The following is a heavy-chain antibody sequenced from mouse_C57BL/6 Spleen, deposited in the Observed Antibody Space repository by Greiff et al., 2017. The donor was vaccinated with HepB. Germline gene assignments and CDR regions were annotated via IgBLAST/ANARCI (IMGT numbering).Heavy chain of an antibody. Sequence: QVQLQQSGAELVRPGASVTLSCKASGYTFTDYEMHWVKQTPVHGLEWIGAIDPETGGTAYNQKFKGKAILTADKSSSTAYMELRSLTSEDSAVYYCTRSYYAMDYWGQGTSVTVAS. J-gene: IGHJ4*01. CDR3: TRSYYAMDY. CDR1: GYTFTDYE. V-gene: IGHV1-15*01. CDR2: IDPETGGT.